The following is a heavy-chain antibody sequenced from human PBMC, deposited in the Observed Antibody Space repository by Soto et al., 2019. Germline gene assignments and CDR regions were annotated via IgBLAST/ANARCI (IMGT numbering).Heavy chain of an antibody. D-gene: IGHD6-19*01. Sequence: QVQLQESGPGLVKPSGTLSLTCAVSGDSISSPKWWTWVRQPPGKGLEWIGDMLHSGTTNYNPSLQSRVTISVDKSTHQFSLNLYSVTAADTAVYYCAYSPGWYRHDLWGPGTLVIVSS. CDR1: GDSISSPKW. J-gene: IGHJ3*01. CDR3: AYSPGWYRHDL. CDR2: MLHSGTT. V-gene: IGHV4-4*02.